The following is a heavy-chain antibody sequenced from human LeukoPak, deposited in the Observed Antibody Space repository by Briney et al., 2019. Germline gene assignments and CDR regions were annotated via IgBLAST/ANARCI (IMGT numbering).Heavy chain of an antibody. CDR3: ARARGYSYGPYYYSYYMDV. Sequence: SETLSLTCTVSGGSTSSYSWNWIRQPPGKGLEWIGYIYYSGSADYNPSLKSRVTISVDTSKNQFSLKLSSVTAADTAVYYCARARGYSYGPYYYSYYMDVWGKGTTVTVSS. CDR1: GGSTSSYS. D-gene: IGHD5-18*01. J-gene: IGHJ6*03. CDR2: IYYSGSA. V-gene: IGHV4-59*01.